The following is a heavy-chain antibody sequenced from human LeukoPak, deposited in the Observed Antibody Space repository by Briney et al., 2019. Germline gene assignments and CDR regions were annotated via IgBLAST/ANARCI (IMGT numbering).Heavy chain of an antibody. CDR3: ARDRRFVFSGYSSSWYRSDAFDI. Sequence: SVKVSCKASGGTFSSYAISWVRQAPGQGLEWMGRIIPILGIANYAQKLQGRVTMTTDTSTSTAYMELRSLGSDDTAVYYCARDRRFVFSGYSSSWYRSDAFDIWGQGTMVTVSS. D-gene: IGHD6-13*01. J-gene: IGHJ3*02. CDR1: GGTFSSYA. V-gene: IGHV1-69*04. CDR2: IIPILGIA.